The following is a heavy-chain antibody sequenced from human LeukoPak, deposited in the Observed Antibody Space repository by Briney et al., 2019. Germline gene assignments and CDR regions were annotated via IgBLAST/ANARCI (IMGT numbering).Heavy chain of an antibody. J-gene: IGHJ4*02. Sequence: SETLSLTCAVYGGSFSGYYWSWIRQPPGKGLEWIGEINHSGSTNYNPSLKSRATISVDTSKNQFSLKLSSVTAADTAVYYCARGKVAGTYYFDYWGQGTLVTVSS. CDR3: ARGKVAGTYYFDY. CDR1: GGSFSGYY. D-gene: IGHD6-19*01. CDR2: INHSGST. V-gene: IGHV4-34*01.